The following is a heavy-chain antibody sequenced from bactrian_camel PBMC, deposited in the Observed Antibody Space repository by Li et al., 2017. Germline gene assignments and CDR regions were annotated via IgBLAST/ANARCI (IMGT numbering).Heavy chain of an antibody. D-gene: IGHD6*01. Sequence: HVQLVESGGGSVQAGGSLRLSCTLSGHTYSPNSMGWFRQAPGLEREGVAAIYPTSGTTYYRDSVKGRFTISRDNAKNTVDLQLNSLKTEDTAMYYCAKTGDGGSWGEYDFWGQGTQVTVS. J-gene: IGHJ4*01. CDR1: GHTYSPNS. CDR2: IYPTSGTT. CDR3: AKTGDGGSWGEYDF. V-gene: IGHV3S54*01.